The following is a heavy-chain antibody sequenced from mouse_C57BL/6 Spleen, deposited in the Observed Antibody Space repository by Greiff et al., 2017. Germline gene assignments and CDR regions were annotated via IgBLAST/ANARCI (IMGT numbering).Heavy chain of an antibody. D-gene: IGHD2-4*01. V-gene: IGHV5-4*01. CDR2: ISDGGSYT. Sequence: EVQGVESGGGLVKPGGSLKLSCAASGFTFSSYAMSWVRQTPEKRLEWVATISDGGSYTYYPDNVKGRFTISRDNAKNNLYLQMSHLKCEDTAMYYGAKDRGLRALYAMDYWGQGTSVTVSS. CDR3: AKDRGLRALYAMDY. CDR1: GFTFSSYA. J-gene: IGHJ4*01.